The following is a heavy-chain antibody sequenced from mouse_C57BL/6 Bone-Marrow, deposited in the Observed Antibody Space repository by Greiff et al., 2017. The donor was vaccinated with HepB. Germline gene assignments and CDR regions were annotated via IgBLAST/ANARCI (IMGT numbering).Heavy chain of an antibody. J-gene: IGHJ1*03. CDR3: ARYSPSYYGSSPGWYFDV. V-gene: IGHV1-50*01. CDR1: GYTFTSYW. CDR2: IDPSDSYT. D-gene: IGHD1-1*01. Sequence: VQLQQPGAELVKPGASVKLSCKASGYTFTSYWMQWVKQRPGQGLEWIGEIDPSDSYTNYNQKFKGKATLTVDTSSSTAYMKLSSLTSEDSAVYYCARYSPSYYGSSPGWYFDVWGTGTTVTVSS.